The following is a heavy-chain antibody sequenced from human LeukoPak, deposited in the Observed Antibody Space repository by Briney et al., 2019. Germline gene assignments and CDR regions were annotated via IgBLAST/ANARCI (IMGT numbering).Heavy chain of an antibody. CDR3: ARVASGWFDY. Sequence: SETLSLTCTVSGGSISSGGYYWSWIRQHPGKGLEWIGYIYYSGSTNYNPSLKSRVTISVDTSKNQFSLKLSSVTAADTAVYYCARVASGWFDYWGQGTLVTVSS. CDR2: IYYSGST. CDR1: GGSISSGGYY. D-gene: IGHD6-19*01. V-gene: IGHV4-61*08. J-gene: IGHJ4*02.